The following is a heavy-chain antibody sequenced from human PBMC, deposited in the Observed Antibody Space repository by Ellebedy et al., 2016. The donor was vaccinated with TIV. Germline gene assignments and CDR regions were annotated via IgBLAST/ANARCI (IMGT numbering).Heavy chain of an antibody. J-gene: IGHJ6*02. CDR3: ARDEKDTAMVSPPQYYYYYYGMDV. CDR1: GFTFSIYA. CDR2: ISGSGATT. D-gene: IGHD5-18*01. V-gene: IGHV3-23*01. Sequence: GGSLRLSCAASGFTFSIYAMNWVRQPPGKGLEWVSGISGSGATTYYPDSVKGRFTISRDNSKNTLYLQMNSLRAEDTAVYYCARDEKDTAMVSPPQYYYYYYGMDVWGQGTTVTVSS.